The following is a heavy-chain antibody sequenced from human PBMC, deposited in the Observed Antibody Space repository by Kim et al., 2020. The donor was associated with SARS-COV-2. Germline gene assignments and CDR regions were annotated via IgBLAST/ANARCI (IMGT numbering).Heavy chain of an antibody. CDR3: AKDPHYYGSGAYSSFLYYYYMDV. D-gene: IGHD3-10*01. CDR2: IWFDGSKF. Sequence: GGSLRLSCAASGFTFNTYGIHWVRQAPGKGLEWVAFIWFDGSKFFYADSVKGRFTISRDNSKNSVYLQMDSLRIEDTGVYYCAKDPHYYGSGAYSSFLYYYYMDVWGKGATVTVS. V-gene: IGHV3-30*02. J-gene: IGHJ6*03. CDR1: GFTFNTYG.